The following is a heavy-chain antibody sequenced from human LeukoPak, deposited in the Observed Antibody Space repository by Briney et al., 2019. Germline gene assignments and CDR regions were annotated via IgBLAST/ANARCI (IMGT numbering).Heavy chain of an antibody. Sequence: ASVKVSCKASGGTFSSYAISWVRQAPGQGLEWMGGIIPIFGTANYAQKFQGRVTITADKSTSTAYMELSSLRPEDTALYYCVKDRRNPYRPEGPFDPWGQGTLATVSS. CDR3: VKDRRNPYRPEGPFDP. D-gene: IGHD1-14*01. J-gene: IGHJ5*02. CDR1: GGTFSSYA. CDR2: IIPIFGTA. V-gene: IGHV1-69*06.